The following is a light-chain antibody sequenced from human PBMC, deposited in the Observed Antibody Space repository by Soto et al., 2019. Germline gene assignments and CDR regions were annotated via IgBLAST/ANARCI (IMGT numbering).Light chain of an antibody. CDR1: QSVSSN. CDR3: QQYNDWPLT. V-gene: IGKV3-15*01. CDR2: GAS. J-gene: IGKJ4*01. Sequence: EIVMTQSPATLSVSPGESATLSCRASQSVSSNLAWYQQKPGQAPRLLIYGASTRATGIPARFSGSGSGTEFTLTISSLQSEDFAVYYCQQYNDWPLTFGGKTKVEIK.